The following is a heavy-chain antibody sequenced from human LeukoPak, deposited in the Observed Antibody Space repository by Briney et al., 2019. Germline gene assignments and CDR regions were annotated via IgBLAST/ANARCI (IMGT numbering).Heavy chain of an antibody. J-gene: IGHJ4*02. CDR3: AKGGSYYYDTSGYFGY. CDR2: ISGSGGST. V-gene: IGHV3-23*01. D-gene: IGHD3-22*01. Sequence: GRSLRLSCAASGFTFSSSAMSWVRQVPGKGLEWVSGISGSGGSTYYADSVKGRFTISRDNSKNTLYLQMNSLRAEDTAVYYCAKGGSYYYDTSGYFGYWGQGTLVTVSS. CDR1: GFTFSSSA.